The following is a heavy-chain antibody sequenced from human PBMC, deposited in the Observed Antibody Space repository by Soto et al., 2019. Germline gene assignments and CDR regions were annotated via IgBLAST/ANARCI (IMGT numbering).Heavy chain of an antibody. J-gene: IGHJ4*02. Sequence: SETLSLTCTVSGGSIRRYYWSWIRQPPGKGLEWIGYIYYSGSTNYNPSLQSRVTISVDTSKNQFSLKLSSVTAADTAVYYCARVNRLVLDYWGQGTLVTVSS. CDR3: ARVNRLVLDY. CDR1: GGSIRRYY. D-gene: IGHD6-6*01. CDR2: IYYSGST. V-gene: IGHV4-59*01.